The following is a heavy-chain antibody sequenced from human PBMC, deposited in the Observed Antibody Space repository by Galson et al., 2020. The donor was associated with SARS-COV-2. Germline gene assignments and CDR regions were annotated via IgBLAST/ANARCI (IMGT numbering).Heavy chain of an antibody. J-gene: IGHJ5*02. D-gene: IGHD2-15*01. Sequence: ASVKVSCKVSGYTLTELSMHWVRQAPGKGLEWMGGFDPEDGETIYAQKFQGRVTMTEDTSTDTAYMELSSLRSEDTAVYYCATAPVVVVADWFDPWGQGTLVTVSS. V-gene: IGHV1-24*01. CDR2: FDPEDGET. CDR3: ATAPVVVVADWFDP. CDR1: GYTLTELS.